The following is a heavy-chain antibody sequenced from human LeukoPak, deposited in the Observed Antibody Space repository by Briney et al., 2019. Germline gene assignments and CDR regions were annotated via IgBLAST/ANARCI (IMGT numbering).Heavy chain of an antibody. Sequence: GGSLRLSCAASGFTFSSYAMSWVRQAPGKGLEWVSSISSSSSYIYYADSVKGRFTISRDNAKNSLYLQMSSLRAEDTAVYYCAREVGSGPGWFDPWGQGTLVTVSS. D-gene: IGHD3-10*01. CDR2: ISSSSSYI. CDR3: AREVGSGPGWFDP. V-gene: IGHV3-21*01. J-gene: IGHJ5*02. CDR1: GFTFSSYA.